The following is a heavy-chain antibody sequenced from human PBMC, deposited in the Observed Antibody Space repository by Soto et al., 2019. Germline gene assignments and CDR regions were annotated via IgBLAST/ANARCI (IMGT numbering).Heavy chain of an antibody. CDR2: ISSSGSTI. D-gene: IGHD2-15*01. CDR3: AESCSGGSCYDPAAFDI. J-gene: IGHJ3*02. V-gene: IGHV3-11*01. CDR1: GFTFSDYY. Sequence: GESLKISCAASGFTFSDYYMSWIRQAPGKGLEWVSYISSSGSTIYYADSVKGRFTISRDNAKNSLYLQMNSLRAEDTAVYYCAESCSGGSCYDPAAFDIWGQGTMVTASS.